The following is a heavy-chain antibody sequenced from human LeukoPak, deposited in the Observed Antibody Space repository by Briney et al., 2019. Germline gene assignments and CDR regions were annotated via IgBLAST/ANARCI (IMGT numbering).Heavy chain of an antibody. Sequence: SETLSLTCTVSGGSISSSSYYWGWIRQPPGKGLEWIGSIYYSGSTYYNPSLKSRVTISVDTSKNQFSLKLSSVTAADTAVYYCARHSDGSGSPNAFDIWGQGTMVTVSS. J-gene: IGHJ3*02. D-gene: IGHD3-10*01. CDR1: GGSISSSSYY. CDR3: ARHSDGSGSPNAFDI. CDR2: IYYSGST. V-gene: IGHV4-39*01.